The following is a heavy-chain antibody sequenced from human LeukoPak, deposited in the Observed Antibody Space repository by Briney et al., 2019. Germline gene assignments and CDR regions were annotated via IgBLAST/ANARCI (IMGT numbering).Heavy chain of an antibody. Sequence: ASVKVSCKPSRYTFTGYYIHWVRQAPGQGLEWMGWINPNSGDTNFARKFQGRVTMTRDTSISTAYMELRRLTSDDTAVYYCAAMYGLNYWGQGTLVTVST. D-gene: IGHD2-8*01. CDR2: INPNSGDT. J-gene: IGHJ4*02. CDR1: RYTFTGYY. CDR3: AAMYGLNY. V-gene: IGHV1-2*02.